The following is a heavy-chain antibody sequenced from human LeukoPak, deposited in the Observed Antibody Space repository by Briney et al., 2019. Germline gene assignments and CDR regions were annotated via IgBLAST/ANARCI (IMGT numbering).Heavy chain of an antibody. Sequence: GGSLRLSCAASGFTFSSYGMHWVRQAPGRGLEWVAFISYDGSNEYYADSVKGRFTISRDNSKDTLYLQMNSLRAEDTAVYFCAKVSYSSSSTHFDYRGQGTLVTVSS. CDR3: AKVSYSSSSTHFDY. J-gene: IGHJ4*02. CDR2: ISYDGSNE. D-gene: IGHD6-6*01. V-gene: IGHV3-30*18. CDR1: GFTFSSYG.